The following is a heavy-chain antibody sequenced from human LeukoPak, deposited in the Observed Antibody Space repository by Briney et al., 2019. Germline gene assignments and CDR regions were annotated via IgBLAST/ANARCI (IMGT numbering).Heavy chain of an antibody. J-gene: IGHJ6*03. CDR2: INHSGST. CDR1: GGSFSGYY. Sequence: PSETLSLTCAVYGGSFSGYYWSWIRQPPGKGLEWIGEINHSGSTNYNPSLKSRVTISVDTSKNQFSLKLSSVTAADTAVYYCARVRQLVRVGYYMDVWGKGTTVTISS. V-gene: IGHV4-34*01. CDR3: ARVRQLVRVGYYMDV. D-gene: IGHD6-13*01.